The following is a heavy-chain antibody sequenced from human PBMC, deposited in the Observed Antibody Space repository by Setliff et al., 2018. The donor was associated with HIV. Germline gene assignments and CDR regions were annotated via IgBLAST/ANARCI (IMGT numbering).Heavy chain of an antibody. D-gene: IGHD3-22*01. J-gene: IGHJ4*02. CDR2: INTSGGSA. CDR3: AREATMIVVVINTYYFNY. Sequence: VASVKVSCKTSGYTFTGYYIHWVRQVPGQGLEWMGVINTSGGSAGYAQKFQGRVTMTRDTSTSTVYMELSSLRSEDTAVYYCAREATMIVVVINTYYFNYWGQGTLVTVSS. CDR1: GYTFTGYY. V-gene: IGHV1-46*01.